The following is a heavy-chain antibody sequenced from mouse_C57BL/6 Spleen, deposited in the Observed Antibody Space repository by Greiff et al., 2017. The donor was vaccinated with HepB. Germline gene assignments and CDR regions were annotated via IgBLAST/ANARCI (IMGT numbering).Heavy chain of an antibody. V-gene: IGHV1-82*01. CDR1: GYAFSSSW. J-gene: IGHJ1*03. D-gene: IGHD2-1*01. Sequence: VQLLESGPELVKPGASVKISCKASGYAFSSSWMNWVKQRPGKGLEWIGRIYPGDGDTNYNGKFKGKATLTADKSSSTAYMQLSSLTSEDSAVYFCARSPGRDGNYRSFDVWGTGTTVTVSS. CDR3: ARSPGRDGNYRSFDV. CDR2: IYPGDGDT.